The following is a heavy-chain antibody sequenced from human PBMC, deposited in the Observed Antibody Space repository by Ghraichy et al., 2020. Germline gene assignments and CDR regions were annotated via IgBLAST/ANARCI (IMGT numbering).Heavy chain of an antibody. J-gene: IGHJ2*01. D-gene: IGHD5-18*01. CDR2: IKQDGSEK. Sequence: GGSLRLSCAASGFTFSSYWMSWVRQAPGKGLEWVANIKQDGSEKYYVDSVKGRFTISRDNAKNSLYLQMNSLRAEDTAVYYCAREWIQLWYDYWYFDPWGRGTLVTVSS. CDR3: AREWIQLWYDYWYFDP. V-gene: IGHV3-7*01. CDR1: GFTFSSYW.